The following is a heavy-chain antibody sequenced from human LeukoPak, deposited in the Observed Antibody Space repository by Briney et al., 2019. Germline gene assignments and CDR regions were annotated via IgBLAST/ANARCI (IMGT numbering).Heavy chain of an antibody. CDR2: IYYSGTT. CDR1: GGSISSGDFY. V-gene: IGHV4-30-4*01. CDR3: ARAQKNYYYGMDV. J-gene: IGHJ6*02. Sequence: PSQTLSLTCTVSGGSISSGDFYWSWIRQPPGKGLEWIGYIYYSGTTYYNPSLKSRVTISVDTSKNRFSLKVSSVTAADTAVYYCARAQKNYYYGMDVWGQGTTVTVSS.